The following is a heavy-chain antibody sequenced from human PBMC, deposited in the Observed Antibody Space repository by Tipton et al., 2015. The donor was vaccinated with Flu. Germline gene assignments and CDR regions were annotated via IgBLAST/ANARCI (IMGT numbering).Heavy chain of an antibody. CDR2: IYHSGSA. J-gene: IGHJ3*02. Sequence: TLSLTCAVSGYSINSGYYWGWIRQPPGKGLEWIAYIYHSGSAGYNPSLKSRVTISLDTSKNQFSLKLTSVTAADTAVYYCARTNAFDIWGPGTLVTVSS. V-gene: IGHV4-38-2*01. CDR3: ARTNAFDI. CDR1: GYSINSGYY.